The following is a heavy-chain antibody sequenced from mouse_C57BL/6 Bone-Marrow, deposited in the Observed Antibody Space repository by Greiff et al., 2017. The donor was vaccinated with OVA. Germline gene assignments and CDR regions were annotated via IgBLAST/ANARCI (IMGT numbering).Heavy chain of an antibody. Sequence: VQLQESGAELARPGASVKMSCKASGYTFTSYTMHWVKQRPGQGLEWIGYINPSSGYTKYNQKFKDKATLTADKSSSTAYMQLSSLTSEDSAVYYCARFYYYAWFAYWGQGTLVTVSA. J-gene: IGHJ3*01. CDR3: ARFYYYAWFAY. V-gene: IGHV1-4*01. CDR1: GYTFTSYT. D-gene: IGHD1-1*01. CDR2: INPSSGYT.